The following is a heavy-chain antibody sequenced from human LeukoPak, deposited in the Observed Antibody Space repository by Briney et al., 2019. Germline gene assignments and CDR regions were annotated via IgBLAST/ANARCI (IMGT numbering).Heavy chain of an antibody. V-gene: IGHV4-39*01. CDR2: IYYIGTS. Sequence: SETLSLTCTVSGDSINTSNYFWGWIRQSTGKGLEWIGNIYYIGTSDYNPSLKSRVTISIDTSENQFSLNLRSVTAADTAFYYCARHRSGSYVRYFDFWGQGALVTVSS. CDR3: ARHRSGSYVRYFDF. CDR1: GDSINTSNYF. D-gene: IGHD1-26*01. J-gene: IGHJ4*02.